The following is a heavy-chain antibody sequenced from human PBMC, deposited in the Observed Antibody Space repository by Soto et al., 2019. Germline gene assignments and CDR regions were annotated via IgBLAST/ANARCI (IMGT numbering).Heavy chain of an antibody. Sequence: VGSLRLSCAASGFTFSDYYMSWIRQAPGKGLEWVSYISSSGSTIYYADSVKGRFTISRDNAKNSLYLQMNSLRAEDTAVYYCARVGAVVIGSTENWFDPWGQGTLVTVSS. J-gene: IGHJ5*02. CDR1: GFTFSDYY. CDR2: ISSSGSTI. V-gene: IGHV3-11*01. D-gene: IGHD3-22*01. CDR3: ARVGAVVIGSTENWFDP.